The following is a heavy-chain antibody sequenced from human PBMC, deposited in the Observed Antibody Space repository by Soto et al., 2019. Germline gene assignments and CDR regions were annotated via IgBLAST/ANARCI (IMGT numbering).Heavy chain of an antibody. CDR2: IWHDGSNK. Sequence: QVQLVESGGGVVQPGRSLRLSCAASGFTFSNYALHWVRQAPGQGLEWVAVIWHDGSNKYYADSVKGRFTISRDNSKNTMYLQMNSLRPDDTAVYYCARGGRWLQGNDYWGQGGLVTVSS. CDR1: GFTFSNYA. J-gene: IGHJ4*02. D-gene: IGHD3-16*01. CDR3: ARGGRWLQGNDY. V-gene: IGHV3-30*04.